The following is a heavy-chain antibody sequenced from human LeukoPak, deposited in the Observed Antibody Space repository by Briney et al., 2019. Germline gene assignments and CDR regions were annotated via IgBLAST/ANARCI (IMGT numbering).Heavy chain of an antibody. CDR3: ARGGVGIPFGY. V-gene: IGHV4-59*01. J-gene: IGHJ4*02. CDR1: GGSISSYY. CDR2: IYYSGST. D-gene: IGHD3-10*01. Sequence: SETLSLTCTVSGGSISSYYWSRIRQPPGKGLEWIGYIYYSGSTNYNPSLKSRVTISVDTSKNQFSLKLSSVTAADTAVYYCARGGVGIPFGYWGQGTLVTVSS.